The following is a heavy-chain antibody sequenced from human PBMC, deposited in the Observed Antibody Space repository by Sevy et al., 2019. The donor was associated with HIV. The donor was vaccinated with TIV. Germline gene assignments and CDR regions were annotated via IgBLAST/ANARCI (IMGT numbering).Heavy chain of an antibody. Sequence: GALRLSCAASGFNFSNVWMSWIRQAPGKGLEGVGHVKSKTEGGTTDYAAPVRGRFAISRDDSKNTLYLEMTSLKTEDTAVYYCATGGSLFQHWGQGTLVTVSS. CDR3: ATGGSLFQH. CDR2: VKSKTEGGTT. CDR1: GFNFSNVW. D-gene: IGHD3-16*01. V-gene: IGHV3-15*01. J-gene: IGHJ1*01.